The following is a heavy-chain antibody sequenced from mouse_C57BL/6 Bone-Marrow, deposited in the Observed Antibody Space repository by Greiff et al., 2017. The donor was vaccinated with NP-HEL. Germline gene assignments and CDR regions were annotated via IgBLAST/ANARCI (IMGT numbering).Heavy chain of an antibody. CDR3: ARPLLLRSYFDV. Sequence: VHLVESGAELARPGASVKLSCKASGYTFTSYGISWVKQRTGQGLEWIGEIYPRSGNTYYNEKFKGKATLTADKSSSTAYMELRSLTSEDSAVYFCARPLLLRSYFDVWGTGTTVTVSS. CDR1: GYTFTSYG. J-gene: IGHJ1*03. D-gene: IGHD1-1*01. CDR2: IYPRSGNT. V-gene: IGHV1-81*01.